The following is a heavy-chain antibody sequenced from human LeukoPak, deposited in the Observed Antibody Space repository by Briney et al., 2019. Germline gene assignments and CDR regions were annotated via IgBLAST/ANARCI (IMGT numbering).Heavy chain of an antibody. J-gene: IGHJ4*02. CDR2: INPNSGGT. V-gene: IGHV1-2*02. CDR3: ARDRDYYDSSGYGTLDY. D-gene: IGHD3-22*01. Sequence: ASVKVSCKASGYTFTNYDINWVRQAPGQGLEWMGWINPNSGGTNYAQKFQGRVTMTRDTSISTAYMELSRLRSDDTAVYYCARDRDYYDSSGYGTLDYWGQGTLVTVSS. CDR1: GYTFTNYD.